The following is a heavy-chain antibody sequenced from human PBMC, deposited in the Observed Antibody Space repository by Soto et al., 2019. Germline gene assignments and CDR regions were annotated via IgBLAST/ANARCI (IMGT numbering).Heavy chain of an antibody. V-gene: IGHV3-23*01. CDR2: ITGSGAGS. D-gene: IGHD6-13*01. CDR3: AKAYSNSWPNDWFDP. J-gene: IGHJ5*02. CDR1: GFTFSSYA. Sequence: EVQLLESGGGWLQPGGSLRLSCAASGFTFSSYAMNWVRQAPGKGLEWVSGITGSGAGSYYSDSLKGRFTISRDNSKNTRYLQMNSLRAEDTAVYYCAKAYSNSWPNDWFDPWGQGTLVTVSS.